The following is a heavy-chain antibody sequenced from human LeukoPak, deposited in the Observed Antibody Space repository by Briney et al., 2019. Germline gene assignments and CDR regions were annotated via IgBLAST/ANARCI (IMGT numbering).Heavy chain of an antibody. CDR1: GFIFSSYG. CDR3: ARDGGPTGTLWYFDL. D-gene: IGHD1-1*01. Sequence: GGSLRLSCAASGFIFSSYGMHWVRQAPGKGLEWVAVVWDDGSNKYYADSVKGRFTISRDNSKNTLYLQMNSLRAEDTAVYSCARDGGPTGTLWYFDLWGRGTLVTVSS. V-gene: IGHV3-33*01. J-gene: IGHJ2*01. CDR2: VWDDGSNK.